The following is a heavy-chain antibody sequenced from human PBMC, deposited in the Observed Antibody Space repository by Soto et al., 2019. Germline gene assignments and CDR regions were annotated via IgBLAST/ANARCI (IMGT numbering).Heavy chain of an antibody. D-gene: IGHD6-19*01. CDR2: IGTGGDSV. Sequence: GGPLSLSSASSGLTCRCSARVLVRQAPGRGLEWVSAIGTGGDSVYYADSVKGHFTISRDNSRNTLYLQMNGLRAEDTALYYCAKHRASSGWIFDFWGQGTLVTVSS. CDR1: GLTCRCSA. V-gene: IGHV3-23*01. J-gene: IGHJ4*02. CDR3: AKHRASSGWIFDF.